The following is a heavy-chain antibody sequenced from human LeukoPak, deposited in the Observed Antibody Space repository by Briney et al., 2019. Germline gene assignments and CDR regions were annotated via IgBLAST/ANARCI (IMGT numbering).Heavy chain of an antibody. J-gene: IGHJ3*02. Sequence: PSETLSLTCAVSGYSISSGYYWGWIRPPPGKGLEWIGSIYHSGSTYYNPSLKSRVTISVDTSKNQFSLKLSSVTAADTAVYYCASANWERDAFDIWGQGTMVTVSS. CDR3: ASANWERDAFDI. CDR1: GYSISSGYY. V-gene: IGHV4-38-2*01. D-gene: IGHD7-27*01. CDR2: IYHSGST.